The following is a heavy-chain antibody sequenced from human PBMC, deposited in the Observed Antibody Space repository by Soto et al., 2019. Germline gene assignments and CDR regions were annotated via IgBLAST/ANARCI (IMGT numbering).Heavy chain of an antibody. Sequence: PGGSLRLSCAASGFTFSSYWMHWVRQVPGKGLVWVSRINSDGSSTSYADSVKGRFTISRDNAKNTLYLQMNSLRAEDTAVYYCAAEGPDYGDAFDIWGQGTMVTVSS. V-gene: IGHV3-74*01. CDR3: AAEGPDYGDAFDI. CDR2: INSDGSST. CDR1: GFTFSSYW. J-gene: IGHJ3*02. D-gene: IGHD4-17*01.